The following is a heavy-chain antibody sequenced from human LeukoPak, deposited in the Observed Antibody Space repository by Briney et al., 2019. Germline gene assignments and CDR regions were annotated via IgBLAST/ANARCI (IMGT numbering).Heavy chain of an antibody. CDR2: ISAYNGNT. CDR1: GYTFTSYG. J-gene: IGHJ3*02. V-gene: IGHV1-18*01. CDR3: AREPYYYDSSGFEVNAFDI. Sequence: ASVKVSCKASGYTFTSYGISWVRQAPGQGLEWMGWISAYNGNTNYAQKLQGRVTMTTDTSTSTAYMELRSLRSDDTAVYYCAREPYYYDSSGFEVNAFDIWGQGTMVTVSS. D-gene: IGHD3-22*01.